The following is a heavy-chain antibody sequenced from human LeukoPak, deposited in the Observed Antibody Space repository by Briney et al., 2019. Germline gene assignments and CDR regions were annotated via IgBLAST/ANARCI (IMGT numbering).Heavy chain of an antibody. CDR1: GFTFSSYV. J-gene: IGHJ4*02. CDR3: ARDWVYKIDY. D-gene: IGHD5-24*01. CDR2: ISHDGII. V-gene: IGHV3-74*01. Sequence: GGSLRLSCERAGFTFSSYVMHWVRRTPGKGLVWVSRISHDGIISYADSVKGRFTISRDNAKNTLILQMNSLRVEDTAVYYCARDWVYKIDYWGRGTLVTVSS.